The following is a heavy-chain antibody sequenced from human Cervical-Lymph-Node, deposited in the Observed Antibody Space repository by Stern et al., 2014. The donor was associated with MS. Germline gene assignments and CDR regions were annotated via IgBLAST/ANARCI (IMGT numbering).Heavy chain of an antibody. CDR2: IYPGDSET. CDR3: ARQTTAWASDV. V-gene: IGHV5-51*01. D-gene: IGHD1-14*01. J-gene: IGHJ4*02. Sequence: MQLVQSGAELIRPGESLKISCKGSGFKFSIYWIAWVRQMPGKGLEWMGIIYPGDSETRYSPSFQGQVTMSADKSTSTAYLQWSSLNASDTAMYFCARQTTAWASDVWGQGTLVTVSS. CDR1: GFKFSIYW.